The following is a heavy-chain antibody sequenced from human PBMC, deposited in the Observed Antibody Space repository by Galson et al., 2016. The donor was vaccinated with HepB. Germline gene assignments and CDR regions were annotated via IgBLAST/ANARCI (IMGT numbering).Heavy chain of an antibody. Sequence: SVKVSCKASGYTFTTYGISWVRQAPGQGLEWMGWISAYNGNTNYAQKLQGRATMTTDTSTSTAYMEMRSLRADDTALYYCARDPRKIRYQLLEIYYYYYAMDVWGQGTTVTVSS. CDR3: ARDPRKIRYQLLEIYYYYYAMDV. CDR2: ISAYNGNT. D-gene: IGHD2-2*01. CDR1: GYTFTTYG. V-gene: IGHV1-18*01. J-gene: IGHJ6*02.